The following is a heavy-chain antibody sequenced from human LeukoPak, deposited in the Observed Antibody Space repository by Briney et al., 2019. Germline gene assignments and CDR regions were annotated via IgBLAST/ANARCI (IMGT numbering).Heavy chain of an antibody. D-gene: IGHD2-21*02. CDR2: IYYTGST. CDR1: GGSITNSGYY. CDR3: AKVTASGFFDY. Sequence: SETLSLTCTVSGGSITNSGYYWGWVRQPPGKGLEWIASIYYTGSTYYNPSLKSRVTISLDASKKQFPLNLSSVTAADTAVYYCAKVTASGFFDYWGQGTLVTVSS. J-gene: IGHJ4*02. V-gene: IGHV4-39*06.